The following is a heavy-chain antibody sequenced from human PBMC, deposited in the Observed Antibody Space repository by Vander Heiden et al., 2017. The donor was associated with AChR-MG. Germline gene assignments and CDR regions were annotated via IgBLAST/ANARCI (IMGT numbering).Heavy chain of an antibody. Sequence: EIQLLESGGGLVQPGESLRLSCAASGFAFSSRAMTWVRQAPGKGLEWVSAISGSGGNTYYADSVRGRFTISRDNSKNTLYLQMDSLRAEDTAVYYCANKPNQYVVVAAALDYWGQGTLVTVSS. CDR1: GFAFSSRA. J-gene: IGHJ4*02. V-gene: IGHV3-23*01. D-gene: IGHD2-15*01. CDR2: ISGSGGNT. CDR3: ANKPNQYVVVAAALDY.